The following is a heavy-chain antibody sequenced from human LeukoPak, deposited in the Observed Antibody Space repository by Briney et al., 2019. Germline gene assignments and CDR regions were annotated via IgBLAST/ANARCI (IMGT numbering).Heavy chain of an antibody. V-gene: IGHV4-59*01. CDR2: IYYSGST. CDR1: GGSISSYY. Sequence: SETLSLTCTVSGGSISSYYWSWIRQPPGKGLEWIGYIYYSGSTNYNPSLKSRVTISVDTSKNQFSLKLSSVTAADTAVYYCARDSYGGWVRGVSSFDYWGQGTLVTVSS. J-gene: IGHJ4*02. D-gene: IGHD3-10*01. CDR3: ARDSYGGWVRGVSSFDY.